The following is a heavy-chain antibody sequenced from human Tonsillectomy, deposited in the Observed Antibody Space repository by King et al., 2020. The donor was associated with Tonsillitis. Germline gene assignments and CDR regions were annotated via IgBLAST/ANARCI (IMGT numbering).Heavy chain of an antibody. Sequence: VQLVESGGGLVKPGGSLRLSCADSGFTFSNAWMSWVRQAPGKGLEWVGRIKSKTDGGTTDYAEPVKGRFTISRDDSKNTLYLHMNSLKTEDTAGYYCTTDHLVGATTFDYWGQGTLVTVSS. D-gene: IGHD1-26*01. J-gene: IGHJ4*02. CDR3: TTDHLVGATTFDY. V-gene: IGHV3-15*01. CDR2: IKSKTDGGTT. CDR1: GFTFSNAW.